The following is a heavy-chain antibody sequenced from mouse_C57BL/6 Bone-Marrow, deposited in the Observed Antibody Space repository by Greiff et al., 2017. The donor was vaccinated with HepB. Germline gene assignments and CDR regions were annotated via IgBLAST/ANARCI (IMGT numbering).Heavy chain of an antibody. J-gene: IGHJ3*01. CDR2: ISYDGSN. Sequence: EVQLQESGPGLVKPSQSLSLTCSVTGYSITSGYYWNWIRQFPGNKLEWMGYISYDGSNNYNPALKNRISITRDTSKNQFFLKLNSVTTEDTATYYCARVGYDVGFAYWGQGTLVTVSA. CDR3: ARVGYDVGFAY. V-gene: IGHV3-6*01. D-gene: IGHD2-2*01. CDR1: GYSITSGYY.